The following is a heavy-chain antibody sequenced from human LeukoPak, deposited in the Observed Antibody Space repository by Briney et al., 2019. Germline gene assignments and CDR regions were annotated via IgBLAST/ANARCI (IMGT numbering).Heavy chain of an antibody. D-gene: IGHD3-10*01. V-gene: IGHV4-34*01. CDR1: GGSFSAYY. CDR3: ARGTMVRGVSY. J-gene: IGHJ4*02. Sequence: SETLSLTCDVYGGSFSAYYWSWIRQPPGKGLEWIGEIHHSGSTNYNPSLKSRVTISIDTSNNQFSLTLSSVTAADTAVYYCARGTMVRGVSYWGQGTLVTVSS. CDR2: IHHSGST.